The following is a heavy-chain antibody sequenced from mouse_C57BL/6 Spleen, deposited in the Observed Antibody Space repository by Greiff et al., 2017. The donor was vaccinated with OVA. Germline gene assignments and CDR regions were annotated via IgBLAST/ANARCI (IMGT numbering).Heavy chain of an antibody. CDR2: IYPSSGNT. V-gene: IGHV1-81*01. J-gene: IGHJ2*01. CDR3: AGRDTTVVAKYYFDY. D-gene: IGHD1-1*01. CDR1: GYTFTSYG. Sequence: VQLQQSGAELARPGASVKLSCKASGYTFTSYGISWVKQRTGQGLEWIGEIYPSSGNTYYNEKFKGKATLTAAKSSSTAYMELRSLTSEDSAVYVGAGRDTTVVAKYYFDYWGQGTTLTVSS.